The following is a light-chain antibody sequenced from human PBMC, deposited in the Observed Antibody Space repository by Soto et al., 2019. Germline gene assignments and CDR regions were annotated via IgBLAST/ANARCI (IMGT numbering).Light chain of an antibody. J-gene: IGLJ2*01. CDR3: TAWDDSLNGRL. Sequence: QSVLTQPPSASGTPGQRVTFSCSRSTSNIGSNAVNWYQQLPGTAPKLLIYSNDRRPSGVPDRFSGSKSGTSASLAISGLQSEDEADYYCTAWDDSLNGRLFGGGTKLTVL. CDR1: TSNIGSNA. CDR2: SND. V-gene: IGLV1-44*01.